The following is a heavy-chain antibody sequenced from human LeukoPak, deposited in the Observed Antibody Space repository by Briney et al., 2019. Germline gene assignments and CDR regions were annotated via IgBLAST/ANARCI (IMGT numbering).Heavy chain of an antibody. CDR1: GFTFSSYG. V-gene: IGHV3-30*18. J-gene: IGHJ4*02. D-gene: IGHD2-2*01. Sequence: GGSLRLSCAASGFTFSSYGMHWVRQAPGKGLEWVAVISYDGSNKYYADSVKGRFTISRDNSKNTLYLQMNSLRAEDTAVYYCAKVPVSYCSSTSCPYFDYWGQGTLVTVSS. CDR2: ISYDGSNK. CDR3: AKVPVSYCSSTSCPYFDY.